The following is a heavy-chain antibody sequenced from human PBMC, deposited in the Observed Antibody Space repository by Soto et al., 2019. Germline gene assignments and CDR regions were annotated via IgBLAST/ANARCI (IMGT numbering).Heavy chain of an antibody. CDR1: GGSISTNNYY. V-gene: IGHV4-39*01. Sequence: SETLSLTCTVSGGSISTNNYYWGWIRQPPGKGPEWIGSIYYTGSTYYIPSLKSRVTISIDTSTNQFSVRLSSVTAADTAIYYCARHVGGSSLFDPWGPGTLVTVSS. CDR3: ARHVGGSSLFDP. J-gene: IGHJ5*02. CDR2: IYYTGST. D-gene: IGHD1-26*01.